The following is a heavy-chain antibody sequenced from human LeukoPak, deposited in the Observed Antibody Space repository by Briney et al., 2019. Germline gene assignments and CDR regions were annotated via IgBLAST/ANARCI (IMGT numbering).Heavy chain of an antibody. CDR2: ISSSGSTI. V-gene: IGHV3-11*01. CDR3: ARNHCSSTSCYTGEYGMDV. CDR1: GFTFSDYY. Sequence: GGSLRLSCAASGFTFSDYYMSWIRQAPGKGLEWVSYISSSGSTIYYADSVKGRFTISRDNAKNSLYLQMNSLRAEDTAVYYCARNHCSSTSCYTGEYGMDVWGQGTTVTVSS. J-gene: IGHJ6*02. D-gene: IGHD2-2*02.